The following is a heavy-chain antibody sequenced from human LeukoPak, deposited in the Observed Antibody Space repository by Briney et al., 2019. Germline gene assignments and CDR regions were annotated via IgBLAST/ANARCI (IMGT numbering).Heavy chain of an antibody. Sequence: GGSQGLSCAASGFSFSNYWMHWVRQAPGKGLVWVSRINSDGSSTTYADSVKGRFTISRDNAKNTLYLQMNSLRAEDTAVYYCLINMARPSYIGDWGQGTLVTVSS. CDR2: INSDGSST. V-gene: IGHV3-74*03. D-gene: IGHD3-3*02. CDR1: GFSFSNYW. CDR3: LINMARPSYIGD. J-gene: IGHJ4*02.